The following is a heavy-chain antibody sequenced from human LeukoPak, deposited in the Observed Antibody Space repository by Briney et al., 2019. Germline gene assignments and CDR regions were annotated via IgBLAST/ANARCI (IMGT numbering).Heavy chain of an antibody. CDR1: GGSISSSSYY. CDR2: IYYSGST. D-gene: IGHD6-19*01. V-gene: IGHV4-39*07. Sequence: SETLSLTCTVSGGSISSSSYYWGCIRQPPGKGLEWIGNIYYSGSTYYNPSLRSRVTISVDTSKNQFSLQLNSVTPEDTAVYYCARGGAGTSNWFDPWGQGTLVTVSS. CDR3: ARGGAGTSNWFDP. J-gene: IGHJ5*02.